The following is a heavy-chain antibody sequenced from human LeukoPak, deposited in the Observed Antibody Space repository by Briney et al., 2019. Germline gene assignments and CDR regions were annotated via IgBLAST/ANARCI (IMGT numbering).Heavy chain of an antibody. D-gene: IGHD3-3*01. Sequence: VASVKVSSKASGYTFTSYAMHWVRQAPGQRLEWMGWINAGNGNTKYSQKFQGRVTITRDTSASTAYMELSSLRSEDTAVYYCARAGLITIFGVVIHDDYYYGMDVWGQGTTVTVSS. V-gene: IGHV1-3*01. J-gene: IGHJ6*01. CDR1: GYTFTSYA. CDR3: ARAGLITIFGVVIHDDYYYGMDV. CDR2: INAGNGNT.